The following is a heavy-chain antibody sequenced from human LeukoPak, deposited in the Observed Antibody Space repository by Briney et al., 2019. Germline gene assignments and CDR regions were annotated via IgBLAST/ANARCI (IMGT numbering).Heavy chain of an antibody. D-gene: IGHD3-10*01. CDR1: GGSISSSNW. J-gene: IGHJ5*02. V-gene: IGHV4-4*02. Sequence: PSETLSLTCAVSGGSISSSNWWSWVRQPPGKGLEWIGEIYHSGKTNFNPSLKSRVTISVDKSKNQFSLSLNSVTAADTAIYYCARSGFGSGVSFDPWGQGTLVTVSS. CDR2: IYHSGKT. CDR3: ARSGFGSGVSFDP.